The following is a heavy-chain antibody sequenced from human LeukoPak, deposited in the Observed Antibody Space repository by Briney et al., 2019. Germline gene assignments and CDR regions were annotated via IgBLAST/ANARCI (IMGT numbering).Heavy chain of an antibody. CDR2: INHSGST. Sequence: SETLSLTCAVYGGSFSGYYWSWIRQPPGKGLEWIGGINHSGSTNYNPSLKSRVTISVDTSKNQFSLKLSSVTAADTAVYYCARGQEGTGGDFDYWGQGTLVTVSS. CDR1: GGSFSGYY. CDR3: ARGQEGTGGDFDY. D-gene: IGHD1-1*01. V-gene: IGHV4-34*01. J-gene: IGHJ4*02.